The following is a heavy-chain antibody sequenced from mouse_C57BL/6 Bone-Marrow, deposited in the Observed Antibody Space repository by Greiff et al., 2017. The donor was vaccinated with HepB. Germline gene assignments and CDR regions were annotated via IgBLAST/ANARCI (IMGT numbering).Heavy chain of an antibody. CDR1: GFTFSSYA. D-gene: IGHD1-1*01. CDR3: TRDRPYYYGSSWYFDV. V-gene: IGHV5-9-1*02. Sequence: DVMLVESGEGLVKPGGSLKLSCAASGFTFSSYAMSWVRQTPEKRLEWVAYISSGGDYIYYAETVKGRFTISRDNARNTLYLQMSSLKSEDTAMYYCTRDRPYYYGSSWYFDVWGTGTTVTVAS. CDR2: ISSGGDYI. J-gene: IGHJ1*03.